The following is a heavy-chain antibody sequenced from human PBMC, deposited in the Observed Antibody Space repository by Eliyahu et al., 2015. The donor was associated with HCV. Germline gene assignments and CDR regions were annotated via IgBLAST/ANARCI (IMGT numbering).Heavy chain of an antibody. D-gene: IGHD1-26*01. V-gene: IGHV3-23*01. CDR1: GFTFSSYA. J-gene: IGHJ6*02. Sequence: EVQLLESGGGLVQPGGSLRLSCAASGFTFSSYAMSWVRQAPGKGLEWVSAISGSGGSTYYADSVKGRFTISRDNSKNTLYLQMNSLRAEDTAVYYCAKDVVGANSYYYGMDVWGQGTTVTVSS. CDR3: AKDVVGANSYYYGMDV. CDR2: ISGSGGST.